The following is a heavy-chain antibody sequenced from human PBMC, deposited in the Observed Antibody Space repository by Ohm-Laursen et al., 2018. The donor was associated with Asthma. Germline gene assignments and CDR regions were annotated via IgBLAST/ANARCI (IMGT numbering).Heavy chain of an antibody. Sequence: SLRLSCAASGYTFSRYSIHWVRQAPGKGLEWVASISTASTFIYYADSVRGRSTTSRDNAKNSVYLQMNSLRAEDTALYYCARIGPEWELPGREYSLHHWGQGTQVTVSS. CDR3: ARIGPEWELPGREYSLHH. D-gene: IGHD1-26*01. CDR2: ISTASTFI. V-gene: IGHV3-21*01. J-gene: IGHJ1*01. CDR1: GYTFSRYS.